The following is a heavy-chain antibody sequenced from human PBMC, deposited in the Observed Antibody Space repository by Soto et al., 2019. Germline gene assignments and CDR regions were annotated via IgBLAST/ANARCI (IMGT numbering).Heavy chain of an antibody. V-gene: IGHV3-11*06. CDR2: ISMSGSYK. CDR1: DFSLSGFY. D-gene: IGHD2-8*01. Sequence: PGGSLRLSCVGSDFSLSGFYMSWVRQAPGKGLEWLSFISMSGSYKTYAASVEGRFTISRDNVKNILYLQMDSLRVEDTAVYYCASRGHCSNGQCHPFDYWGQGTQVTAPQ. CDR3: ASRGHCSNGQCHPFDY. J-gene: IGHJ4*02.